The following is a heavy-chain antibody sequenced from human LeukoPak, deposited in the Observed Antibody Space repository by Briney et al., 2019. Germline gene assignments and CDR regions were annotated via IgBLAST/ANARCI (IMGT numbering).Heavy chain of an antibody. Sequence: PGGSLRLSCVASGFTFSSYAMSWVRQAPGKGLEWVSGISGSGGSTYYADSVKGRFTISRDNSKNTLFLQMNSLRAEDTAVYYCARGQRITMVRGVIPDAFDIWGQGTMVTVSS. CDR1: GFTFSSYA. CDR2: ISGSGGST. CDR3: ARGQRITMVRGVIPDAFDI. V-gene: IGHV3-23*01. D-gene: IGHD3-10*01. J-gene: IGHJ3*02.